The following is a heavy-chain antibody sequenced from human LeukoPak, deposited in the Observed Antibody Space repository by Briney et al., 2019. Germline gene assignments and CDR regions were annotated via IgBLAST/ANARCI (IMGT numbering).Heavy chain of an antibody. J-gene: IGHJ5*02. Sequence: SETLSLTCTVSGGSISSYYWSWIRQPPGKGLEWIGYIYYSGSTNYNPSLKSRVTISVDTSKNQFSLKLSSVTAAETAVYYCARRSDYGDSQGFDPWGQGTLVTVSS. CDR3: ARRSDYGDSQGFDP. CDR1: GGSISSYY. CDR2: IYYSGST. D-gene: IGHD4-17*01. V-gene: IGHV4-59*08.